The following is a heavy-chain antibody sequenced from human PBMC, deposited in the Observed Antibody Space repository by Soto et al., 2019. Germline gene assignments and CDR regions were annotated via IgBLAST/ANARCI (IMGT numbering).Heavy chain of an antibody. J-gene: IGHJ6*03. CDR3: EKEGPPYSSGWYYYYYYMDV. CDR2: ISYDGSNK. D-gene: IGHD6-19*01. V-gene: IGHV3-30*18. Sequence: GGSLRLSCAASGFTFSSYGMHWVRQAPGKGLEWVAVISYDGSNKYYADSVKGRFTISRDTSKNTLYLQMNSLRDENTAEYYCEKEGPPYSSGWYYYYYYMDVWGKGTTVTVSS. CDR1: GFTFSSYG.